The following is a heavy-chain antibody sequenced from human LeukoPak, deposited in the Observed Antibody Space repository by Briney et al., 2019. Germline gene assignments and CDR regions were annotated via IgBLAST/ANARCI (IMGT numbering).Heavy chain of an antibody. CDR3: VSGGDYHVRLCTY. CDR2: ISYDGSNK. CDR1: GFTFSSYG. J-gene: IGHJ4*01. Sequence: GGSLRLSCAASGFTFSSYGMHWVRQAPGKGLEWVAVISYDGSNKYYADPVKGRFTISRDNSKNTPYLQMNSLTAEDTAIYYCVSGGDYHVRLCTYWGQGTLVTVSS. V-gene: IGHV3-30*03. D-gene: IGHD4-17*01.